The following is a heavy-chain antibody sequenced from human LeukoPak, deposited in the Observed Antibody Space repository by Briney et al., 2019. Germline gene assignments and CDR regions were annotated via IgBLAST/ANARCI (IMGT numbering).Heavy chain of an antibody. J-gene: IGHJ5*02. Sequence: PGGSLKISCNGSGYSFSSYWITWVRQMPGKRLEWRGIIYPGDSDSKYSRSFQGQVTTSADKSINTAYLQWSSLKASDTVMYYCARLGYYSFNWFDPWGQGTLVTVSS. V-gene: IGHV5-51*03. CDR3: ARLGYYSFNWFDP. CDR1: GYSFSSYW. CDR2: IYPGDSDS. D-gene: IGHD2-8*01.